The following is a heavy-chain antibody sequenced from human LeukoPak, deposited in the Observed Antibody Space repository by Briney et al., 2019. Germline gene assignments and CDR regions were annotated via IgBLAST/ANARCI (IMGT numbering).Heavy chain of an antibody. CDR2: IYYSGST. J-gene: IGHJ5*02. CDR1: GGSISSYY. CDR3: ARRVRGAAHWFDP. Sequence: SETLSLTCTVSGGSISSYYWSWIRQPPGKGLEWIGYIYYSGSTNYNPSLKSRVTISVDTSKNQFSLKLSSVTAADTAVYYCARRVRGAAHWFDPWGQGTLVTVSS. V-gene: IGHV4-59*08. D-gene: IGHD3-10*01.